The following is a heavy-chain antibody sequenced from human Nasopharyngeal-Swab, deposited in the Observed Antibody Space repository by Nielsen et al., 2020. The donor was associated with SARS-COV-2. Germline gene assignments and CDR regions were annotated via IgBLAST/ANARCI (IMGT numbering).Heavy chain of an antibody. CDR3: ARDGLDYDFWSAYCMDV. J-gene: IGHJ6*02. Sequence: WSRQRPWKGLERVSSISSSSSYIYDADSVKGRFTISRDNAKNSLYLQMNSLRAEDTAVYYCARDGLDYDFWSAYCMDVWGQGTTVTVSS. V-gene: IGHV3-21*01. CDR2: ISSSSSYI. D-gene: IGHD3-3*01.